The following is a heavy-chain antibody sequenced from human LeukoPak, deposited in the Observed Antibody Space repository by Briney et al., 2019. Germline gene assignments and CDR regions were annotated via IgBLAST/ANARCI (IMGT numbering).Heavy chain of an antibody. Sequence: SETLSLTCTVSGGSISSSSYYWGWIRQPPGKGLEWIGSIYYSGSTYYNPSLKSRVTISVDTSKNQFSLKLSSVTAADTAVYYCARRPYDVLTGRPFDYWGQGTLVTVSP. V-gene: IGHV4-39*07. CDR1: GGSISSSSYY. CDR2: IYYSGST. D-gene: IGHD3-9*01. CDR3: ARRPYDVLTGRPFDY. J-gene: IGHJ4*02.